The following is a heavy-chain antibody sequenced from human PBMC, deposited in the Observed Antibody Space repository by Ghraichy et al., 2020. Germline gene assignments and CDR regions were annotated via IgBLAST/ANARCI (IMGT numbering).Heavy chain of an antibody. J-gene: IGHJ4*03. Sequence: GGSLRLSCAASGFTFNTYYMTWVRQAPGKGLEWVANIKQDGSERYYVDSVKGRFTISRDNATDSLYLQMSSRRAEDTAVYLCGKGGYIYGSNPVDYWGQGTQVTVPS. CDR1: GFTFNTYY. CDR3: GKGGYIYGSNPVDY. V-gene: IGHV3-7*01. CDR2: IKQDGSER. D-gene: IGHD5-18*01.